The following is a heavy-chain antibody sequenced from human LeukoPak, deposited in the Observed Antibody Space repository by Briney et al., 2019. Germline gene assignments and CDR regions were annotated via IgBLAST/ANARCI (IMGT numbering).Heavy chain of an antibody. Sequence: ASVKVSCKASGGTFSSYAISWVRQAPGQGLEWVGRIIPILGIANYAQKFKGRVTITADKSTSTAYMELSSLRSEDTAVYYCARDLMITCGGFMFDYWGQGTLVTVSS. J-gene: IGHJ4*02. CDR2: IIPILGIA. CDR1: GGTFSSYA. V-gene: IGHV1-69*04. D-gene: IGHD3-16*01. CDR3: ARDLMITCGGFMFDY.